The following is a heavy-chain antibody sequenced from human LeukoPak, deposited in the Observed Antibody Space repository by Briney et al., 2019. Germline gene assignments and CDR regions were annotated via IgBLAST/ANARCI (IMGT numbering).Heavy chain of an antibody. J-gene: IGHJ4*02. Sequence: PGGSLRLSCAASGFTFSSYAMNWVRQAPGKGLEWVAVIAYDGSRDYYADSVKGRFTVSRDNSKNTLYLQVNSLRTEDTAVYYCARGGSAAATSSLDNWGQGSLVTVSS. CDR1: GFTFSSYA. CDR3: ARGGSAAATSSLDN. D-gene: IGHD2-15*01. CDR2: IAYDGSRD. V-gene: IGHV3-30-3*01.